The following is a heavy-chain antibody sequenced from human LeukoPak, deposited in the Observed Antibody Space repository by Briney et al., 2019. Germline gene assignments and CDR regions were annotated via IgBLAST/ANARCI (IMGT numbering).Heavy chain of an antibody. V-gene: IGHV3-30*04. Sequence: QTGGSLRLSCAASGFTFSSYAMHWVRQAPGKGLEWVAVISYDGSNKYYADSVKGRFTISRDNSKNTLYLQMNSLRAEDTAVYYCARDTVKYCSSTSCSYYFDYWGQGTLVTVSS. J-gene: IGHJ4*02. CDR2: ISYDGSNK. CDR3: ARDTVKYCSSTSCSYYFDY. D-gene: IGHD2-2*01. CDR1: GFTFSSYA.